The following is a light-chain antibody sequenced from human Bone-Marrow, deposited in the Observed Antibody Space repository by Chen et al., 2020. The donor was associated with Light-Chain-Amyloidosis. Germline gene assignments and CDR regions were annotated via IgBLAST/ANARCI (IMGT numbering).Light chain of an antibody. J-gene: IGLJ3*02. Sequence: SYVLTQPSSVSVAPGQTATIACGGNNIGSTSVHWYQQTPGQAPLLVVYDDSDRPSGIPERWSGSNSGNTATLTISGGEAGDEADYYCQVWDRSSDRPVFGGGTKLTVL. CDR1: NIGSTS. CDR3: QVWDRSSDRPV. V-gene: IGLV3-21*02. CDR2: DDS.